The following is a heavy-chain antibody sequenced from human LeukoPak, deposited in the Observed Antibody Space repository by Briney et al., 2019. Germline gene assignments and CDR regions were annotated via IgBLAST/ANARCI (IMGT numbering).Heavy chain of an antibody. J-gene: IGHJ4*02. V-gene: IGHV1-24*01. CDR3: STDFGRSYFYFDF. D-gene: IGHD3-10*01. CDR2: IRPETGEP. CDR1: GFGLSVLS. Sequence: ASVKVSCKISGFGLSVLSIHWMRQAPGKGLEWVGGIRPETGEPIFAQKFRGRVTITEDTFTDTGYLELRGLTSEDTAVYYCSTDFGRSYFYFDFWGQGTLVTVSS.